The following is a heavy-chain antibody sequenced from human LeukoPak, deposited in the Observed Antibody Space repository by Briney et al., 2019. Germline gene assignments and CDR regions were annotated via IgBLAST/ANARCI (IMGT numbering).Heavy chain of an antibody. D-gene: IGHD3-10*01. J-gene: IGHJ4*02. CDR3: ARGPRYYGSGSYYKGASFDY. V-gene: IGHV4-34*01. CDR2: INHIGST. CDR1: GGSFSGYY. Sequence: SETLSHTCAVYGGSFSGYYWSWIRQPPGKGLEWIGEINHIGSTNYNPSLKSRVTISVDTSKNQFSLKLSSVTAADTAVYYCARGPRYYGSGSYYKGASFDYWGQGTLVTVSS.